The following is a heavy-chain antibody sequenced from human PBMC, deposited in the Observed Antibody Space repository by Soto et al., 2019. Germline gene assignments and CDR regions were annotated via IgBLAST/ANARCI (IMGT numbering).Heavy chain of an antibody. CDR3: ARGGGPFMNSVTNPFDY. CDR1: GFTFNSYS. CDR2: ISSFSNYM. Sequence: PGGSLRLSCAVSGFTFNSYSMNWVRQAPGKGLEWVSSISSFSNYMYYTDSVKGRFTISRDNARNSLYLQMDSLRTEDTAVYYCARGGGPFMNSVTNPFDYWGQGTLVTVSS. V-gene: IGHV3-21*04. J-gene: IGHJ4*02. D-gene: IGHD4-17*01.